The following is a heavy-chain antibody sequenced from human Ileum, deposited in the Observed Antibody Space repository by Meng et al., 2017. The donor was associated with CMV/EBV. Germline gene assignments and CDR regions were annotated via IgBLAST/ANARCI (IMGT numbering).Heavy chain of an antibody. CDR3: AREGAIMI. V-gene: IGHV4-39*07. CDR2: INYNGRT. J-gene: IGHJ4*02. D-gene: IGHD3-16*01. CDR1: GGSISSSNSY. Sequence: GSLRLSCTVSGGSISSSNSYWGWIRQTPGKGLEWIGSINYNGRTYYTPSLKSRVTMSVDTSKNQFSLKLSSVTAADTAVYYCAREGAIMIWGQGTLVTVSS.